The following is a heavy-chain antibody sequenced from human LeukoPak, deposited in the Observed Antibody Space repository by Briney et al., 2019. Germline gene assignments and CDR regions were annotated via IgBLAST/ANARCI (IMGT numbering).Heavy chain of an antibody. V-gene: IGHV3-49*04. CDR1: GFTFGDYA. Sequence: PGGSLRLSCTASGFTFGDYAMSWVRQAPGKGLEWVGFIRSKAYGGTTEYAASVKGRFTISRDDSKSIAYLQMNSLKTEDTAVCYCTSVPAATNARYYYYYYGMDVWGQGTTVTVSS. CDR2: IRSKAYGGTT. D-gene: IGHD2-2*01. J-gene: IGHJ6*02. CDR3: TSVPAATNARYYYYYYGMDV.